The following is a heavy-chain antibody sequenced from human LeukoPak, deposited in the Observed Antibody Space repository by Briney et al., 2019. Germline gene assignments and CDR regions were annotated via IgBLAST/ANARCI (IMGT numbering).Heavy chain of an antibody. D-gene: IGHD2-21*02. CDR1: GFTFSAYS. Sequence: GGSLRLSCAASGFTFSAYSMSWVRQAPRKGLEWVSLLTASGDRTLYADSVKGRFTISRDNSKNTLSLQMNSLRAEDTAVYYCAKEPRQCGADCFSLLDQWGQGTLVTVSS. V-gene: IGHV3-23*01. CDR2: LTASGDRT. J-gene: IGHJ4*02. CDR3: AKEPRQCGADCFSLLDQ.